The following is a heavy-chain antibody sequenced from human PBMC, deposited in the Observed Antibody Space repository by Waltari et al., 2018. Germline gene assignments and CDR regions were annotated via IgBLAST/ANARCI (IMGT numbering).Heavy chain of an antibody. V-gene: IGHV4-39*01. CDR2: IYYSGST. D-gene: IGHD6-19*01. CDR3: ARRNIAVVGTNWFDP. CDR1: GGSISSSSYY. Sequence: QLQLQASGPGLVKPSETLSLTCTVSGGSISSSSYYWGWIRQPPGKGLEWIGSIYYSGSTYYNPSLKSRVTISVDTSKNQFSLKLSSVTAADTAVYYCARRNIAVVGTNWFDPWGQGTLVTVSS. J-gene: IGHJ5*02.